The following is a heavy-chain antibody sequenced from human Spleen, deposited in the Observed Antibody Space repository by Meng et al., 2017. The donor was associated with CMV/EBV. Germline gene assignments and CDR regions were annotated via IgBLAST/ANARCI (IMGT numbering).Heavy chain of an antibody. J-gene: IGHJ4*01. Sequence: SEILSLTCAVSGGSISSYYWSWIRQPPGKGLEWIGYIYYSGSTNYNPSLKSRVTISVDTSKNQFSLKLSSVTAADTAVYYCARGYDFWSGYDPGFDYWGQGTLVTVSS. CDR1: GGSISSYY. V-gene: IGHV4-59*01. CDR2: IYYSGST. D-gene: IGHD3-3*01. CDR3: ARGYDFWSGYDPGFDY.